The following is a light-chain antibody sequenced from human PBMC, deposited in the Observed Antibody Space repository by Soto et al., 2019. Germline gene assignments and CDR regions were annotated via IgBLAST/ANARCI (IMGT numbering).Light chain of an antibody. J-gene: IGLJ1*01. CDR2: EVS. CDR3: SSYTRRSTIEV. CDR1: SSDVGSYKY. V-gene: IGLV2-14*01. Sequence: QSVLTQPASVSGSPGQSITISCTGTSSDVGSYKYVSWYQQRPGKAPKLMIYEVSKRPSGVSNRFSGSKSGNTASLTISGLQAEDEADYYCSSYTRRSTIEVFGNGTKLTV.